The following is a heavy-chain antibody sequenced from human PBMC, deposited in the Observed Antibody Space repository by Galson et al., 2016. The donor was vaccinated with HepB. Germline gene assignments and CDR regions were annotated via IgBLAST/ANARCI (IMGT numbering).Heavy chain of an antibody. J-gene: IGHJ4*02. D-gene: IGHD2-2*01. V-gene: IGHV3-33*01. CDR2: IWYDASNI. Sequence: SLRLSCAASGFTFSIYGMHWVRQAPGKGLEWLAVIWYDASNIYYADSVKGRFTISRDNSKNMLYLQMDSLRVEDTAVYYCARDFAEYIEFQLPSIDYWGQGSRVTVSS. CDR1: GFTFSIYG. CDR3: ARDFAEYIEFQLPSIDY.